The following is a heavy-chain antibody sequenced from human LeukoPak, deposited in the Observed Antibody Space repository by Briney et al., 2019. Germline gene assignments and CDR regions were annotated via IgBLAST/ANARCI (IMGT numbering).Heavy chain of an antibody. J-gene: IGHJ3*02. Sequence: ASVKVSCKASGYTFTSYGISWVRQAPGQGLEWMGWISAYNGNTNYAQKLQGRVTMTTDTSTSTAYMELRSLRSDDTALHYCARGPTQVQLWFLQGDAFDTWGEGTMVTVSS. CDR1: GYTFTSYG. CDR3: ARGPTQVQLWFLQGDAFDT. V-gene: IGHV1-18*01. D-gene: IGHD5-18*01. CDR2: ISAYNGNT.